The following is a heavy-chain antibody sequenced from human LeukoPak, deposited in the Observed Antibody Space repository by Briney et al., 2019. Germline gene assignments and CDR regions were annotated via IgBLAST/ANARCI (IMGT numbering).Heavy chain of an antibody. J-gene: IGHJ5*02. CDR2: IIPILGIA. Sequence: SVKVSCKASGGTFSSYAISWVRQAPGQGLEWMGRIIPILGIANYAQKFQGRVTITADKSTSTAYMELSSLRSEDTAVYYCAREGTDGSGSYYNGWLDPWGQGTLVTVSS. V-gene: IGHV1-69*04. D-gene: IGHD3-10*01. CDR1: GGTFSSYA. CDR3: AREGTDGSGSYYNGWLDP.